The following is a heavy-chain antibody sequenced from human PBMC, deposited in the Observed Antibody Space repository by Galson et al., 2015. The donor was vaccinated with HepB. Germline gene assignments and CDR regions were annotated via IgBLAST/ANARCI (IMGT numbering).Heavy chain of an antibody. CDR2: IYSDGTT. V-gene: IGHV4-59*08. J-gene: IGHJ4*01. CDR3: ASHPDYGDY. Sequence: QVQVQVSGPRLVRPSETLSLTCTVSGVSIGTYYWSWFRQSPGKRIEWIGYIYSDGTTTYSPSLKSRITISIEPSKGQRALTVRSVTAAVTAVYSCASHPDYGDYWGQGSLVTVSS. CDR1: GVSIGTYY.